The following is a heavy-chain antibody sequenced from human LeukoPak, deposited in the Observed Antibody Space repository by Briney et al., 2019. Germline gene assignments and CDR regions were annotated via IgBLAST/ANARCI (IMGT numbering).Heavy chain of an antibody. CDR3: AKKSGPGTDPLDC. V-gene: IGHV3-23*01. D-gene: IGHD3-10*01. CDR2: VSGSGSST. CDR1: RFTFSTYA. J-gene: IGHJ4*02. Sequence: GGSLRLSCAASRFTFSTYAMSWLRQPPGKGLEWVSGVSGSGSSTYYADSVKGRFTISRDNSKNTLYLQMNTLRADDTALYYCAKKSGPGTDPLDCWGQGTLVTVSS.